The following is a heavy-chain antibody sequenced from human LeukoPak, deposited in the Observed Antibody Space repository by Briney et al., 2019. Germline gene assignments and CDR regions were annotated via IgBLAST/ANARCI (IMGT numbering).Heavy chain of an antibody. J-gene: IGHJ4*02. CDR3: ARGGLGPREKFDY. CDR2: ISPSGSTT. Sequence: ASVKVSFKASGYPFTRNYMHWVRQAPGQCPEWMGIISPSGSTTTYAQKFQGRVTMTRDTSTSTVYMELSSLRSEDTAVYYCARGGLGPREKFDYWGQGTLVTVSS. D-gene: IGHD6-19*01. CDR1: GYPFTRNY. V-gene: IGHV1-46*01.